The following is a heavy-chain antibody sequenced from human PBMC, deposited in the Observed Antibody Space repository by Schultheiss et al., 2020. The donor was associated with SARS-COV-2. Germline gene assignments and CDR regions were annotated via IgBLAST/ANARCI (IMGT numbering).Heavy chain of an antibody. J-gene: IGHJ4*02. CDR1: GYTFTGYY. D-gene: IGHD2-2*02. CDR3: ARVGVVPAAIFDY. V-gene: IGHV1-2*02. Sequence: ASVKVSCKASGYTFTGYYMHWVRQAPGQGLEWMGWINPNSGGTNYAQKLQGRVTMTTDTSTSTAYMELRSLRSDDTAVYYCARVGVVPAAIFDYWGQGTLVTVSS. CDR2: INPNSGGT.